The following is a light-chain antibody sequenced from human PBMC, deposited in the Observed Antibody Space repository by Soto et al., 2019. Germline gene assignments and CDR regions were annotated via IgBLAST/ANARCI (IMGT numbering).Light chain of an antibody. CDR2: DAY. CDR1: QSFRGL. Sequence: EIVLTQSPVTLCLSPGERATLSCRASQSFRGLLAWYQQKPGQAPSLLIYDAYNRAASIPPRCSGSGSGTDFTLTISSQAPEDSAVYYCQQRNLWPITFGQGTRLEIK. J-gene: IGKJ5*01. CDR3: QQRNLWPIT. V-gene: IGKV3-11*01.